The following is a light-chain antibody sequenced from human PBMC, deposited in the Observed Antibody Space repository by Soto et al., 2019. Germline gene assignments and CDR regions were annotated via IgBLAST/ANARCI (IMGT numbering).Light chain of an antibody. CDR1: QSISSW. Sequence: DIQMTQSPSTLSASVGDRVTITCRASQSISSWLAWYQQKPGKAPKLLIYKASSLESGVPSRFSGSGSGTDFTLTISSLQPADFATYYCQQYNNYPWTFGQGTKVEIK. J-gene: IGKJ1*01. V-gene: IGKV1-5*03. CDR2: KAS. CDR3: QQYNNYPWT.